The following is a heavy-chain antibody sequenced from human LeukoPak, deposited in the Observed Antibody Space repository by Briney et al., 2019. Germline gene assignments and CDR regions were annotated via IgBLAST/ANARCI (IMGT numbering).Heavy chain of an antibody. J-gene: IGHJ4*02. Sequence: PGGSLRLSCAASGFTFSSYAMSWVRQAPGKGLEWVSAISGSGGSTYYADSVKGRFTISRDNAKNLVYLQMSSLRVEDTALYYCVTMSAPGWGQGTLVTVSS. CDR3: VTMSAPG. CDR2: ISGSGGST. CDR1: GFTFSSYA. V-gene: IGHV3-23*01.